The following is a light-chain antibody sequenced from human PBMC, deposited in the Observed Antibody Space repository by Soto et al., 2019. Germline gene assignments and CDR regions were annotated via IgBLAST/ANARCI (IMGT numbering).Light chain of an antibody. CDR2: DVN. J-gene: IGLJ1*01. CDR1: SSDIGAYNY. CDR3: AAWDDSLNALV. Sequence: QSVLTQPRSVSGSPGQSVTISCTGSSSDIGAYNYVSWYQQHPGKAPKLMIYDVNRRPSGVPDRFSGSKSGTSASLATSGLQSEDEADYYCAAWDDSLNALVFGTGTKVTVL. V-gene: IGLV2-11*01.